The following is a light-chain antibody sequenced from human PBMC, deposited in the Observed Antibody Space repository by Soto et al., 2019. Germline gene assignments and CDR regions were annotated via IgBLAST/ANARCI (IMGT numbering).Light chain of an antibody. CDR2: ENN. CDR1: SSNIGNNY. J-gene: IGLJ3*02. CDR3: GTWDSSLSWV. Sequence: QSVLTQPPSVSAAPGQKVTISCSGTSSNIGNNYVAWDQHLPETAPKLLICENNKRSSGTPDRVSGSKSGTSATRGITGLQTGYEGDDYWGTWDSSLSWVFGGGTKVTVL. V-gene: IGLV1-51*02.